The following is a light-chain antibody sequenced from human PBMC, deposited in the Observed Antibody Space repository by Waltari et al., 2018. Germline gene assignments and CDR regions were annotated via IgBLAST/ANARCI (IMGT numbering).Light chain of an antibody. Sequence: DIQMTQSPSSLSASVGDRVTITCRTSQSISNYLNWYQQKPGKAPKLLIYAASSLQSGVPSRFSGSGSGTDFTLTISCLQSEDFAIYYCQQYYSNPATFGQGTKVEIK. CDR1: QSISNY. J-gene: IGKJ1*01. V-gene: IGKV1-39*01. CDR3: QQYYSNPAT. CDR2: AAS.